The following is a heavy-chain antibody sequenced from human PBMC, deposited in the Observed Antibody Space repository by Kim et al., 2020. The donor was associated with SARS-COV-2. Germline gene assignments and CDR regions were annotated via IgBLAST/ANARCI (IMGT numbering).Heavy chain of an antibody. CDR2: ISYDGNNK. D-gene: IGHD5-18*01. CDR3: ASWGYGDYLMDV. J-gene: IGHJ6*02. CDR1: GFTFSDYD. Sequence: GGSLRLSCAASGFTFSDYDMHWVRQAPGKGLDWVALISYDGNNKFYADSVKGGFTISRDNSKNTLYLQMNSLRAEDTATYYCASWGYGDYLMDVWGQGTTVTVSS. V-gene: IGHV3-33*05.